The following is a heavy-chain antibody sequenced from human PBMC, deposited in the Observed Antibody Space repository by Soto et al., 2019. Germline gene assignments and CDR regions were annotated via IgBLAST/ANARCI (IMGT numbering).Heavy chain of an antibody. Sequence: GGSLRLSCAASGFTFSSYSMNWVRQAPGKGLEWVSSISSSSSYIYYADSVKGRFTISRDNAKNSLYLQMNSLRAEDTAVYYCARVEVVLRFLEWSTLYGMDVWGQGTTVTV. CDR3: ARVEVVLRFLEWSTLYGMDV. J-gene: IGHJ6*02. CDR2: ISSSSSYI. D-gene: IGHD3-3*01. V-gene: IGHV3-21*01. CDR1: GFTFSSYS.